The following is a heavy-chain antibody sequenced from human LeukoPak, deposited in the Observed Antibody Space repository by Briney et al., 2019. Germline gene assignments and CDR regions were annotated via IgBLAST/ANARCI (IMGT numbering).Heavy chain of an antibody. CDR2: IWYDGSNK. D-gene: IGHD3-16*01. V-gene: IGHV3-33*01. CDR1: GFTFSSYG. CDR3: AGDYIWGRLF. Sequence: GGSLRLSCAASGFTFSSYGMHWVRQAPGKGLEWVAVIWYDGSNKYYADSVKGRFTVSRDNAKNTLFLEMNSLRDEDTAVYYCAGDYIWGRLFWGQGTLVTVSS. J-gene: IGHJ4*01.